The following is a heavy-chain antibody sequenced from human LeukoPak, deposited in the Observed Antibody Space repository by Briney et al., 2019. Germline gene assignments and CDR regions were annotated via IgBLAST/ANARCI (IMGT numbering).Heavy chain of an antibody. CDR3: ARDYYGSGWYGDY. CDR1: GFTFGIYW. D-gene: IGHD6-19*01. J-gene: IGHJ4*02. CDR2: IKQDGSGK. Sequence: GGSLRLSCAASGFTFGIYWMSWVRQAPGKGLEWVANIKQDGSGKFYVDSVKGRFTLSRDNAKNSLFLQVNSLRAEDTAVYYCARDYYGSGWYGDYWGQGTLVTVSS. V-gene: IGHV3-7*04.